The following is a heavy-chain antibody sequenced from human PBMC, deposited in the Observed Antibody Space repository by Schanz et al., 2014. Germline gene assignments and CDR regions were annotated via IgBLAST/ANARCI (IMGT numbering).Heavy chain of an antibody. CDR2: RDSSGST. D-gene: IGHD6-6*01. V-gene: IGHV4-59*12. CDR3: ARRRTTSSSSRRKERIFDY. J-gene: IGHJ4*02. CDR1: GGSISSYY. Sequence: QVQLQESGPGLVKPSETLSLTCTVSGGSISSYYWSWIRQPPGKGLEWIGHRDSSGSTKYNPSRKTGVPISIDPAKNQISLRRTSVTATDTAVYYCARRRTTSSSSRRKERIFDYWGQGTLVTVSS.